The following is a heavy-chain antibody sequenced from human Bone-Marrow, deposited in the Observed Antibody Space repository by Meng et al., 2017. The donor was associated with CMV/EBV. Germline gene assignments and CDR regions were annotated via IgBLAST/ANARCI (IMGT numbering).Heavy chain of an antibody. V-gene: IGHV3-48*04. D-gene: IGHD4-23*01. Sequence: GESLKISCAASGFTFSSYWMHWVRQAPGKGLVWVSYISSSGSTIYYADSVKGRFTISRDNAKNSLYLQMNSLRAEDTAVYYCARDGGAYGGKGYYYYYGMDVWGQGTTVTVSS. CDR2: ISSSGSTI. CDR3: ARDGGAYGGKGYYYYYGMDV. CDR1: GFTFSSYW. J-gene: IGHJ6*02.